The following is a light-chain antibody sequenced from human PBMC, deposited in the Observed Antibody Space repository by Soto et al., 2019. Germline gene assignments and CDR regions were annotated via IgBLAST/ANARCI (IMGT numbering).Light chain of an antibody. CDR3: SSDTSRNTVV. J-gene: IGLJ3*02. CDR2: EVR. CDR1: SSDVGGYNF. Sequence: QSVLTQPASASGSPGQSITISCTGTSSDVGGYNFVSCYQQPPGTAHKLMIYEVRNRPSGVSNRLSGSKSGNTASLIICGLPAEEEADYYCSSDTSRNTVVFGGGTKLTVL. V-gene: IGLV2-14*01.